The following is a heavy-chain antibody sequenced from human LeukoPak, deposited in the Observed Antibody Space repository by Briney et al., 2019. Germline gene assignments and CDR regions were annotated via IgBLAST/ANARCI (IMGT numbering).Heavy chain of an antibody. J-gene: IGHJ4*02. CDR1: GYTFISYY. V-gene: IGHV1-46*01. Sequence: ASVKVSCKASGYTFISYYIHWIRQAPGQGLEWMGIISPSGGSTNYAQKFQGRVTMTRDTSTSTVYMELSSLRSDDTAVYYCARLSGSYSWGQGTLVTVSS. CDR3: ARLSGSYS. CDR2: ISPSGGST. D-gene: IGHD1-26*01.